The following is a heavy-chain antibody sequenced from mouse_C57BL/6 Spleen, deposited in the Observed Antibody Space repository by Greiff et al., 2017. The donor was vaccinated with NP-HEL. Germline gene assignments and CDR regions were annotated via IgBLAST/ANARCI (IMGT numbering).Heavy chain of an antibody. CDR3: ARIKKIVATYFDY. V-gene: IGHV1S81*02. CDR2: TNPTNGRT. CDR1: GYTFTSYW. D-gene: IGHD1-1*01. Sequence: QVQLQQPGADLVKAGASVKMSCKASGYTFTSYWMHWVKQRLGQGLEWFAETNPTNGRTYYNEKFKSKATLTVDKSSSTAYMLLSGPTFEDSAVYYCARIKKIVATYFDYWGQGTTLIGSS. J-gene: IGHJ2*01.